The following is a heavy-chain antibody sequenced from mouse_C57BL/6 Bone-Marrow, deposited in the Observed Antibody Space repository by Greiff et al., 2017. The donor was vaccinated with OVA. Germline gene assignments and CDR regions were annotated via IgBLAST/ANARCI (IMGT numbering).Heavy chain of an antibody. CDR3: ARDSVDGPG. CDR2: IHPNSGST. CDR1: GYTFTSYW. D-gene: IGHD2-3*01. Sequence: QVQLQQPGAELVKPGASVKLSCKASGYTFTSYWMHWVKQRPGQGLEWIGMIHPNSGSTNYNEKFKSKATLTVDKSSSTAYMQRSSRTSEDSAVYYGARDSVDGPGRGQGTTLTVSA. V-gene: IGHV1-64*01. J-gene: IGHJ2*01.